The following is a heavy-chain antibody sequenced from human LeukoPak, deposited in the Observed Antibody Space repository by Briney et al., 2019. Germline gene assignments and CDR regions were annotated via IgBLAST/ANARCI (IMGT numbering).Heavy chain of an antibody. D-gene: IGHD2-15*01. V-gene: IGHV3-21*01. CDR3: ARDMYCSGGSCYNAFDI. J-gene: IGHJ3*02. CDR2: ISSSSGYI. CDR1: GFTVSSIY. Sequence: GGSLRLSCAASGFTVSSIYMSWVRQAPGKGLEWVSSISSSSGYIYYADSVMGRFTFSRDNAKNSLYLQMNSLRVEDTAVYYCARDMYCSGGSCYNAFDIWGQGTMVTVSS.